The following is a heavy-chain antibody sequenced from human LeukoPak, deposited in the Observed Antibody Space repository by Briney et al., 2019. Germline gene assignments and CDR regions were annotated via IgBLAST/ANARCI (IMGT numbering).Heavy chain of an antibody. CDR1: GFTFSSSG. V-gene: IGHV3-21*05. J-gene: IGHJ4*02. D-gene: IGHD6-19*01. Sequence: GGSLRLSCAASGFTFSSSGMSWVRQAPGKGLEWVSHISSSGTYTKYADSMKGRFTISRDNVNNSVYLQMNSLRAEDTAVYYCARDFGSGWSYWGQGTLVTVSS. CDR3: ARDFGSGWSY. CDR2: ISSSGTYT.